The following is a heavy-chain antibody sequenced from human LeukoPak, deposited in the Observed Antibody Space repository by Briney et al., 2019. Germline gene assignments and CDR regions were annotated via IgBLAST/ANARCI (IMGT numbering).Heavy chain of an antibody. D-gene: IGHD3-22*01. J-gene: IGHJ4*02. CDR3: AKDYYDSSGYSYFDY. CDR2: ISWNSDRI. Sequence: GGSLRLSCAASGFTFDDYAMHWVRQAPGKGLEWVSGISWNSDRIGYADSVKGRLTISRDNAKNSLYLQMNSLRAEDTALYYCAKDYYDSSGYSYFDYWGQGTLVTVSS. V-gene: IGHV3-9*01. CDR1: GFTFDDYA.